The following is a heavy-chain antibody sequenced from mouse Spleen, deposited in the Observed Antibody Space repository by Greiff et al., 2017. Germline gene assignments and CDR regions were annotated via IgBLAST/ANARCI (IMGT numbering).Heavy chain of an antibody. J-gene: IGHJ2*01. CDR3: ARRQLTGTDWDY. V-gene: IGHV5-6*02. CDR2: ISSGGSYT. Sequence: EVKLMESGGDLVKPGGSLKLSCAASGFTFSSYGMSWVRQTPDKRLEWVATISSGGSYTYYPDSVKGRFTISRDNAKNTLYLQMSSLKSEDTAMYYCARRQLTGTDWDYWGQGTTLTVSS. CDR1: GFTFSSYG. D-gene: IGHD4-1*01.